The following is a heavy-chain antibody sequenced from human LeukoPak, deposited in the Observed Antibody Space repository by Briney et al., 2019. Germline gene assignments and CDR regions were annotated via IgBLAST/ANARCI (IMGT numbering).Heavy chain of an antibody. CDR3: ARMMDIAWGMDV. CDR2: IYDSGST. V-gene: IGHV4-59*01. CDR1: GNSISSYY. Sequence: SETLSLTCTVSGNSISSYYWSRIRQPPGQVLEWIGHIYDSGSTKYNPSLKSRVTISVDTSKNQFSLKLTSVTAADTAVYYCARMMDIAWGMDVWGQGTTVTVSS. D-gene: IGHD2-21*01. J-gene: IGHJ6*02.